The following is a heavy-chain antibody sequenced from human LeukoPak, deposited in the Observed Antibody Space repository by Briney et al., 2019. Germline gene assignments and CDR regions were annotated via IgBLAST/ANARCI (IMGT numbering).Heavy chain of an antibody. V-gene: IGHV4-39*01. Sequence: PSETLSLTCTVSGGSISSSSYYWGWIRQPPGKGLEWIGHIYNSGSTNYNPSLRGRVTISLDTSKNQVSLKLSSVTAADTAVYYCARQVISGWFDYWGQGTLVTVSS. CDR3: ARQVISGWFDY. J-gene: IGHJ4*02. D-gene: IGHD6-19*01. CDR1: GGSISSSSYY. CDR2: IYNSGST.